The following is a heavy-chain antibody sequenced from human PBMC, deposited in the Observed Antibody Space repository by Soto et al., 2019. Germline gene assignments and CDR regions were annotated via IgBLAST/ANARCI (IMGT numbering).Heavy chain of an antibody. D-gene: IGHD3-22*01. CDR2: IYPGDSDV. V-gene: IGHV5-51*01. CDR3: ARHFDSSGFYPDY. J-gene: IGHJ4*02. Sequence: GESLKISCQGSGYRFTSYWIAWVRQMPGKGLEWVGIIYPGDSDVKYSPSFQGQVTISADRSNSTAYLQWGSLKASDTAIYFCARHFDSSGFYPDYWGQGTQVTAPQ. CDR1: GYRFTSYW.